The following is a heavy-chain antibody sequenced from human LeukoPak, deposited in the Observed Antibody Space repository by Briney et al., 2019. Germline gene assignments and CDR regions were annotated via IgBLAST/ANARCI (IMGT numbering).Heavy chain of an antibody. D-gene: IGHD6-19*01. Sequence: GGSLRLSCAASGFTVSSNYMSWVRQAPGKGLEWVSVIYSGGSTYYADSVKGRLTISRDNSKNTLYLQMNSLRAEDTAVYYCARDKGLAVAGTYYYYGMDVWGQGTTVTVSS. CDR2: IYSGGST. CDR1: GFTVSSNY. V-gene: IGHV3-66*01. J-gene: IGHJ6*02. CDR3: ARDKGLAVAGTYYYYGMDV.